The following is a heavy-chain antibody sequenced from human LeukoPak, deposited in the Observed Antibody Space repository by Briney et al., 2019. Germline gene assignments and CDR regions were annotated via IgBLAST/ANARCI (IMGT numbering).Heavy chain of an antibody. CDR3: AKDGETYDFWSGCYYYMDV. CDR2: ISSSSSYI. V-gene: IGHV3-21*04. J-gene: IGHJ6*03. CDR1: GFTFSSYS. D-gene: IGHD3-3*01. Sequence: GGSLRLSCAASGFTFSSYSMNWVRQAPGKGLEWVSSISSSSSYIYYADSVKGRFTISRDNSKNTLYLQMNSLRAEDTAVYYCAKDGETYDFWSGCYYYMDVWGKGTTVTVSS.